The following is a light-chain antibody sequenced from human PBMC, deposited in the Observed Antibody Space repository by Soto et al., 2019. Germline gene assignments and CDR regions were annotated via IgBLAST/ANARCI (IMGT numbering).Light chain of an antibody. CDR2: AVS. J-gene: IGLJ2*01. CDR3: TSYGGANTLV. V-gene: IGLV2-8*01. CDR1: SRDVGGYNY. Sequence: QSALTQPPSASGSPGQSGTISCTGTSRDVGGYNYVSWYQHHPGKAPELMIFAVSARPSGVPERFSGSKSGNTASLIVPGRQAEDEADYYCTSYGGANTLVFGGGTKLTVL.